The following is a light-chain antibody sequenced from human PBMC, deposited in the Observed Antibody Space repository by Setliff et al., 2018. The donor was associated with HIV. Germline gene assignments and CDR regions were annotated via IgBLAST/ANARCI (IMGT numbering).Light chain of an antibody. CDR3: TSYTSSSPS. CDR2: EVS. V-gene: IGLV2-14*01. Sequence: QSALAQPASVSGSPGQSITISCTGTSSDVGGYNHVSWYQQYPGKAPKLMIYEVSNRPSGVSNRFSGSKSGNTASLTISGLQAEDEADYYCTSYTSSSPSFGGGTQLTVL. J-gene: IGLJ2*01. CDR1: SSDVGGYNH.